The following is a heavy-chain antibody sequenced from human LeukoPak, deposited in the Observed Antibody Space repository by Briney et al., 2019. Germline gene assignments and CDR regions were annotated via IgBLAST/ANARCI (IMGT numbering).Heavy chain of an antibody. D-gene: IGHD2-15*01. Sequence: PSETLSLTCTVSGGSINSDDYYWSWIRQHPGKGLEWIGFIYYSGNTYYNPSLRSRVTISIDTSKNQFSLKLSSVSAADTAVYYCARVLGYCSGGSCSLYYFYGMDVWGQGTTVTVSS. J-gene: IGHJ6*02. CDR2: IYYSGNT. V-gene: IGHV4-31*03. CDR1: GGSINSDDYY. CDR3: ARVLGYCSGGSCSLYYFYGMDV.